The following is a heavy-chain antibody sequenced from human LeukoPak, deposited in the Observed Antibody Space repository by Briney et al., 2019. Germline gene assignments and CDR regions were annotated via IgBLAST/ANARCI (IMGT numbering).Heavy chain of an antibody. V-gene: IGHV3-48*01. D-gene: IGHD2-15*01. J-gene: IGHJ4*02. CDR1: GFTFSDYS. Sequence: PGGSLRLSCAASGFTFSDYSMNWVRQAPGKGLEWISYIGIDSGNTNYADSVKGRFTISGDKAKNSLYLQMNSLRAEDTAVYYCARDTPTHIDYWGQGTLVTVSS. CDR3: ARDTPTHIDY. CDR2: IGIDSGNT.